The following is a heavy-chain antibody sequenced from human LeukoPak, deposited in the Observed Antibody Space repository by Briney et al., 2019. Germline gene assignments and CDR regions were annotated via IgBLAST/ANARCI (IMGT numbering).Heavy chain of an antibody. Sequence: SETLSLTCTFSGGSISGYYWSWIRQPPGKGLEWIGEINHSGSTNYNPSLKSRVTISVDTSKNQFSLKLSSVTAADTAVYYCATGYSSGWVVYWGQGTLVTVSS. CDR3: ATGYSSGWVVY. D-gene: IGHD6-19*01. CDR2: INHSGST. CDR1: GGSISGYY. V-gene: IGHV4-34*01. J-gene: IGHJ4*02.